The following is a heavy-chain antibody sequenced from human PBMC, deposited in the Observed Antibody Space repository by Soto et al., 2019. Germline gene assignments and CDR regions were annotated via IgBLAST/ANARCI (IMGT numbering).Heavy chain of an antibody. D-gene: IGHD2-21*02. Sequence: ASVKVSCKASGYTFTSYYMHWVRQAPGQGLEWMGIINPSGGSTSYAQKFQGRVTMTRDTSTSTVYMELSSLRSEDTAVYYCARGIFDSGNSLTFFDYWGQGTLVTVSS. CDR3: ARGIFDSGNSLTFFDY. CDR2: INPSGGST. V-gene: IGHV1-46*01. CDR1: GYTFTSYY. J-gene: IGHJ4*02.